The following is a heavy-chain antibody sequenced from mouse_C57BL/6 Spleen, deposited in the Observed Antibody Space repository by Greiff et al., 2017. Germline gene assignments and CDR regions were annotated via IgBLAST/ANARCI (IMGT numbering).Heavy chain of an antibody. V-gene: IGHV3-6*01. CDR1: GYSITSGYY. J-gene: IGHJ3*01. Sequence: ESGPGLVKPSQSLSLTCSVTGYSITSGYYWNWIRQFPGNKLEWMGYISYDGSNNYNPSLKNRISITRDTSKNQFFLKLNSVTTEDTATYYCARGGSSYGGFAYWGQGTLVTVSA. CDR3: ARGGSSYGGFAY. D-gene: IGHD1-1*01. CDR2: ISYDGSN.